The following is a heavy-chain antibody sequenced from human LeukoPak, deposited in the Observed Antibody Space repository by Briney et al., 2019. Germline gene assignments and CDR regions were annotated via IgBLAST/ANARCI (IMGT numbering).Heavy chain of an antibody. CDR2: ISGRGDST. Sequence: GGSLRLSCAGSGFSFGSYAMSWVRQAPGKGLEWISTISGRGDSTYDAASAQGRFSISRDNSKNTLYLQMNSLRVEDTAVYYCAKDLKQWRSNWFDPWGQGTLVTVSS. CDR1: GFSFGSYA. D-gene: IGHD6-19*01. CDR3: AKDLKQWRSNWFDP. V-gene: IGHV3-23*01. J-gene: IGHJ5*02.